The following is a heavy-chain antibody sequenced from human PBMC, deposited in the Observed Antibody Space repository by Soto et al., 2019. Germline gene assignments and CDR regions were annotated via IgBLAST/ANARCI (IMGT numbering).Heavy chain of an antibody. J-gene: IGHJ4*02. V-gene: IGHV4-31*03. CDR1: GGSISSGGYY. D-gene: IGHD2-15*01. Sequence: PSETLSLTCTVSGGSISSGGYYWSWIRQHPGKGLEWIGYIYYSGSTYYNPSLKSRVTISVDTSKNQFSLKLSSVTAADTAVYYCAREIYCSGGSCNSDYWGQGTLVTVSS. CDR2: IYYSGST. CDR3: AREIYCSGGSCNSDY.